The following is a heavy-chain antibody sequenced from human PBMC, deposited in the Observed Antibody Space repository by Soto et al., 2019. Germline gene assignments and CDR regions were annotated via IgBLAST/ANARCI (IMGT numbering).Heavy chain of an antibody. CDR3: SIDLRGYANWFDP. CDR2: INPNSGNT. V-gene: IGHV1-2*02. D-gene: IGHD3-3*01. CDR1: GYTFSDYY. J-gene: IGHJ5*02. Sequence: QVQVEQSGAEVKNPGASVKVSCKTAGYTFSDYYRHWVRQAPGQAHEWMGWINPNSGNTDYAQKFRGRVTMTRDTSITTAYMELTSLRSDDTAMYYLSIDLRGYANWFDPGGKGTWVTVSS.